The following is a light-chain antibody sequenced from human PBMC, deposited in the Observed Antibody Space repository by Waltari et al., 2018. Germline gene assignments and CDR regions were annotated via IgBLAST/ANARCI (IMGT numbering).Light chain of an antibody. CDR3: QQSYNLPFT. Sequence: DFQMTQSPSSLFASVGDGVTITCRASQSISTFLNWYQQKPGKAPKLLIYAASSLHSGVPSRFSGSGSVTDFTLSISSLQREDFATYYCQQSYNLPFTFGGWTKVEIK. CDR1: QSISTF. J-gene: IGKJ4*01. V-gene: IGKV1-39*01. CDR2: AAS.